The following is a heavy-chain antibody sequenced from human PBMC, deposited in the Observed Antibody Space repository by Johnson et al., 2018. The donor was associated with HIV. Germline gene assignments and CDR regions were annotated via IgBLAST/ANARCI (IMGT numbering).Heavy chain of an antibody. J-gene: IGHJ3*01. D-gene: IGHD6-13*01. CDR3: ARDGPWAAEPAGLGAFGV. Sequence: VQLVESGGGVVQPGRSLRLSCAASGFTFSSYGMAWVRQAPGKGLEWIGRIKSKTDGGTTDYAAPVKGRFTISRDDSNNTLYLQMNSLRAEDTAVYYCARDGPWAAEPAGLGAFGVWGQGTMVTVSA. V-gene: IGHV3-15*01. CDR1: GFTFSSYG. CDR2: IKSKTDGGTT.